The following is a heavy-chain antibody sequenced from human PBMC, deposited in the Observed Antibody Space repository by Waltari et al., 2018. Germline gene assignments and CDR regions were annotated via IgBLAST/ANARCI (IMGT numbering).Heavy chain of an antibody. V-gene: IGHV4-61*02. CDR2: IYTSGST. Sequence: QVQLQESGPGLVKPSQTLSLTCTVSGGSISSGSYYWSWIRQPAGKGLEWIGRIYTSGSTNSNPSLKSRVTISVDTSKNQFSLKLSSVTAADTAVYYCAAAGISYYYYYMDVWGKGTTVTVSS. D-gene: IGHD6-13*01. J-gene: IGHJ6*03. CDR3: AAAGISYYYYYMDV. CDR1: GGSISSGSYY.